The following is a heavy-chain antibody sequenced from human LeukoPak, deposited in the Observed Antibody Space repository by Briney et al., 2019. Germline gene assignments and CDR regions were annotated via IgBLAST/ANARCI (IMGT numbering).Heavy chain of an antibody. Sequence: ASVKVSCKASGYTFTGHYIHWVRQAPGQGLEWMGWISPNSGGTNYAQKFQGRVTMTRDTSITTAYMELSRLRSDDTAVYYCARSLRRMDYGGDSRSPFPFDYWGQGTLVTVSS. V-gene: IGHV1-2*02. CDR3: ARSLRRMDYGGDSRSPFPFDY. CDR2: ISPNSGGT. J-gene: IGHJ4*02. D-gene: IGHD4-23*01. CDR1: GYTFTGHY.